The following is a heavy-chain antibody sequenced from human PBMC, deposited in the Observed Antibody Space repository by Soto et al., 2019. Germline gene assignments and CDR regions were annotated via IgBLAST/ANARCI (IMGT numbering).Heavy chain of an antibody. CDR1: GFTFSSYA. CDR3: ARDRGSYYYYGMDV. V-gene: IGHV3-30-3*01. Sequence: QVQLVESGGGVVQPGRSLRLSCAASGFTFSSYAMHWVRQAPGKGLEWVAVISYDGSNKYYADSVKGRFTISGDNSKNTPDRQMSSLRAEDTAVYYCARDRGSYYYYGMDVWGQGTTVTVSS. J-gene: IGHJ6*02. CDR2: ISYDGSNK.